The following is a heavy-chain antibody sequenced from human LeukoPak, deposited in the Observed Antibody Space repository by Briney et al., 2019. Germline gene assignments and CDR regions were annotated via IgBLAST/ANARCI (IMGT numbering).Heavy chain of an antibody. CDR2: INPSGGST. CDR1: GYTFTSYY. D-gene: IGHD3-10*01. Sequence: ASVKVSCKASGYTFTSYYMHWVRQAPGQGLEWMGIINPSGGSTSYAQKFQGRVTMTRDTSTSTVYMELSSLRSEDTAVYYCAKEGRYIGAYDAFYIWGQGTMVTVSS. CDR3: AKEGRYIGAYDAFYI. V-gene: IGHV1-46*01. J-gene: IGHJ3*02.